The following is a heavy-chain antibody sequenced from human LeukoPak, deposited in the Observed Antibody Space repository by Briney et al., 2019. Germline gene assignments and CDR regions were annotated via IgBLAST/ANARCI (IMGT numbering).Heavy chain of an antibody. D-gene: IGHD3-9*01. CDR2: ISGSGGST. CDR3: AKGPDFDWPNGGDY. Sequence: PGGSLRLSCAASGFTFSSYWMSWVRQAPGKGLEWVSAISGSGGSTYYADSVKGRFTISRDNSKNTLYLQMNSLRAEDTAVYYCAKGPDFDWPNGGDYWGQGTLVTVSS. V-gene: IGHV3-23*01. J-gene: IGHJ4*02. CDR1: GFTFSSYW.